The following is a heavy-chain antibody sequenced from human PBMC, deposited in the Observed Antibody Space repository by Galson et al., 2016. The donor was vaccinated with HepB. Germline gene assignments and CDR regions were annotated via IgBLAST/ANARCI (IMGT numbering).Heavy chain of an antibody. J-gene: IGHJ4*02. V-gene: IGHV3-43*01. CDR3: AKPYCTNGVCNTGWYFDY. CDR2: IKKDGTTT. D-gene: IGHD2-8*01. Sequence: SCAASGFSFRDYTMHWVRQAPGKGLEWVSLIKKDGTTTYYADSVKGRFTISRDNSKYSLYLQMNSLRTEDTALYYCAKPYCTNGVCNTGWYFDYWGQGTLVTVSS. CDR1: GFSFRDYT.